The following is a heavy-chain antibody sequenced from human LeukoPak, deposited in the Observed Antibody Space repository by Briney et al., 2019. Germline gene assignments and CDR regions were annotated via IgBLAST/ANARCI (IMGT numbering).Heavy chain of an antibody. CDR1: ADTLTELS. D-gene: IGHD3-10*01. CDR3: ATSSITMVRGVIRYYYYYYMDV. Sequence: EASVKVSCKVSADTLTELSMHWVRQAPGKGLEWMGGFDPEDGETIYAQKFQGRVTMTEDTSTDTAYMELSSLRSEDTAVYYCATSSITMVRGVIRYYYYYYMDVWGKGTTVTVSS. J-gene: IGHJ6*03. CDR2: FDPEDGET. V-gene: IGHV1-24*01.